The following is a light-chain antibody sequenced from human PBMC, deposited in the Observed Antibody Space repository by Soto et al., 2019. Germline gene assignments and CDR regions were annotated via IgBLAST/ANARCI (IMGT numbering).Light chain of an antibody. J-gene: IGKJ5*01. V-gene: IGKV3-20*01. CDR1: QGVSSSY. Sequence: ELVLTQAPVRLFLPQWKAASISLSASQGVSSSYFAWYQQNPGQAPRLLIYGASSRATGIPDRFSGSGSGTDFTLTISRLEPEDFAVYYCQQYGSSPATFGQGQRRAIK. CDR3: QQYGSSPAT. CDR2: GAS.